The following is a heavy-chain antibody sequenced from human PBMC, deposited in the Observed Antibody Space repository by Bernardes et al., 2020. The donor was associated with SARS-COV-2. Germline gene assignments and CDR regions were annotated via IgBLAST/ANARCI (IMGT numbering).Heavy chain of an antibody. Sequence: TLSLTCTVSGGSISRYYWSWIRQPPGKGLEWIGYVYYSGSTNYNPSLKSRVTVSVDTSKNQFSLDLSSVTAADTTVYYCARGSGSSGSSSYYGMDVWGHGTTV. CDR1: GGSISRYY. D-gene: IGHD6-19*01. J-gene: IGHJ6*02. CDR2: VYYSGST. CDR3: ARGSGSSGSSSYYGMDV. V-gene: IGHV4-59*01.